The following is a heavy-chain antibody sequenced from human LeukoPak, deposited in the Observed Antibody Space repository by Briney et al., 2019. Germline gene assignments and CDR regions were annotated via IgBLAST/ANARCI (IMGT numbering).Heavy chain of an antibody. J-gene: IGHJ4*02. Sequence: GGSLRLSCAASGFTFSGYVMNWARQAPGKGLEWFSAISNSGSSIFYADSVKGRFTISRDNSKNTLYLQMHSLKAEDTAIYYCAKSLWSNNYYSDYWGQGTLVTVSS. D-gene: IGHD3-3*01. CDR3: AKSLWSNNYYSDY. CDR2: ISNSGSSI. CDR1: GFTFSGYV. V-gene: IGHV3-23*01.